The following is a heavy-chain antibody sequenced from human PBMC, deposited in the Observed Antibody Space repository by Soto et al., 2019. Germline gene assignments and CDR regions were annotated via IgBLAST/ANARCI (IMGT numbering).Heavy chain of an antibody. CDR1: GGTFSSYA. Sequence: QVQLVQSGAEVKKPGSSVKVSCKASGGTFSSYAISWVRQAPGQGLEWLGGIIPIFGTANYAQKFPGRVTITADESTSTAYMELSSLRSEDTAVYYCARDTRIAAIRNYYGMDVWGQGTTVTVSS. CDR3: ARDTRIAAIRNYYGMDV. CDR2: IIPIFGTA. D-gene: IGHD6-25*01. V-gene: IGHV1-69*01. J-gene: IGHJ6*02.